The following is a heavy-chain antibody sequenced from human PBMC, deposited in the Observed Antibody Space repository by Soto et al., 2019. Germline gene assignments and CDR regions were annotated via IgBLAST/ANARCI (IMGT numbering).Heavy chain of an antibody. D-gene: IGHD3-9*01. V-gene: IGHV3-11*01. CDR2: ISRGGTTI. CDR3: ARDYDILTGYSPFDY. J-gene: IGHJ4*02. Sequence: QVHLVESGGGLVKPGGSLRLSCAVSGFTFSDYYMSRIRQAPGKGLEWVAYISRGGTTIYYGDSVKGRFAISRNNAKNSLYLQMNSLRAEDTAVYYCARDYDILTGYSPFDYWGQGTLVTVSS. CDR1: GFTFSDYY.